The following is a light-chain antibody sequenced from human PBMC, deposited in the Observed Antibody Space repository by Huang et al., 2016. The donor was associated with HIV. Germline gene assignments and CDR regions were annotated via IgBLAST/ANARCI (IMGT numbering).Light chain of an antibody. J-gene: IGKJ4*01. V-gene: IGKV3-15*01. Sequence: EIVMTQSPATLSVSPGERATLSCRASQSVSSNLAWYQQQSGQAPRLLISGASTRATGIPARFSGSGSGTEFTLTISSLQSEDFAVYYCQQYNKWPPLTFGGGTKVEIK. CDR1: QSVSSN. CDR2: GAS. CDR3: QQYNKWPPLT.